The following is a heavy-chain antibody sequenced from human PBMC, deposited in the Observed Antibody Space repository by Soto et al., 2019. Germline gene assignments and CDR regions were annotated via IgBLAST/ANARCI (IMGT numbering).Heavy chain of an antibody. CDR1: GYTFTSYG. CDR2: ISAYNGNT. CDR3: AISTGSPDDAFDI. J-gene: IGHJ3*02. Sequence: QVQLVQSGAEVKKPGASVKVSCKASGYTFTSYGISWVRQAPGQGLEWMGWISAYNGNTNYAQKLQGRVTMITDTSTSTAYMELRRLRSDDTAVYYCAISTGSPDDAFDIWGQGTMVTVSS. D-gene: IGHD3-3*02. V-gene: IGHV1-18*01.